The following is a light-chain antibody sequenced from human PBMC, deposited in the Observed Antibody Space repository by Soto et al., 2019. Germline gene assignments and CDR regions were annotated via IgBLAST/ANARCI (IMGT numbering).Light chain of an antibody. Sequence: DVVMTQAPLSLPVTLGQPASISCRSSQSLVYSDGIAYLNWFHQRPGQSPRRLIYRASNRDSGVPDRFSGSGSGTDFTLKISRVEAEDVGVYYCMKGTHWPPMFGPGTNDAIK. V-gene: IGKV2-30*01. CDR2: RAS. CDR3: MKGTHWPPM. J-gene: IGKJ1*01. CDR1: QSLVYSDGIAY.